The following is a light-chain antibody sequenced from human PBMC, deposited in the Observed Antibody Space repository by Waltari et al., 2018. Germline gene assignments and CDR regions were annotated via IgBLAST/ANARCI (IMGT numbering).Light chain of an antibody. CDR2: EVT. V-gene: IGLV2-8*01. CDR1: SSDVGGYNY. CDR3: SSYAGSNNLV. Sequence: QSALTQPPSASGSPGQSVTISCTGTSSDVGGYNYVSWYQQHPGKAPKLMISEVTKRPSGVPDRFSGSKSDNTASLTVSGLQAEDEADYYCSSYAGSNNLVFGGGTKLTVL. J-gene: IGLJ2*01.